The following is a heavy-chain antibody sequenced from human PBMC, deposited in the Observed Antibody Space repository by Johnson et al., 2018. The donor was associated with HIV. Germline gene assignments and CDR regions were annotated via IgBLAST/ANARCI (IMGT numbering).Heavy chain of an antibody. D-gene: IGHD1-26*01. CDR2: ISYDGSNK. J-gene: IGHJ3*02. CDR1: GFTFSSYW. V-gene: IGHV3-30*03. Sequence: QVQLVESGGGLVQPGGSLRLSCAASGFTFSSYWMSWVRQAPGKGLEWVALISYDGSNKNYADSVKGRFTVSRDNSKNTVYLQMNSLRDEDTAVYYCAVWELGLGIDFDIWGQGTMVTVSS. CDR3: AVWELGLGIDFDI.